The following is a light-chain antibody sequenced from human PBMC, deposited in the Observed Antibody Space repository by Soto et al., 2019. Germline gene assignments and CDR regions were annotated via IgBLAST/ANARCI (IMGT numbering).Light chain of an antibody. V-gene: IGKV3-11*01. CDR1: QSVSSY. CDR3: QQRSTWPKT. Sequence: EIVLTQSPATLSLYPGERATLSCRASQSVSSYLAWYQQKPGQAPRLLIYDASTRAAGVPARFSGSGSGTEFTLTISSLEPEDFAVYYCQQRSTWPKTFGGGAKVEIK. J-gene: IGKJ4*01. CDR2: DAS.